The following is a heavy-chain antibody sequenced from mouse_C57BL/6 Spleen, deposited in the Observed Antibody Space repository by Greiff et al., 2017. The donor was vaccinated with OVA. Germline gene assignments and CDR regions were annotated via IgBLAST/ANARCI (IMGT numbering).Heavy chain of an antibody. CDR1: GYTFTDYE. J-gene: IGHJ2*01. CDR3: TRTGPSFDY. CDR2: IDPETGGT. V-gene: IGHV1-15*01. D-gene: IGHD4-1*01. Sequence: QVQLQQSGAELVRPGASVTLSCKASGYTFTDYEMHWVKQTPVHGLGWIGAIDPETGGTAYNQKFKGKAILTADKSSSTAYMELRSLTSEDSAVYYCTRTGPSFDYRGQGTTLTVSS.